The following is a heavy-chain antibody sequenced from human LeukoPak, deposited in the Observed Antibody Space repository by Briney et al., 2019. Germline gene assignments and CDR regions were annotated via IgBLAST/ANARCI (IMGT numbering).Heavy chain of an antibody. J-gene: IGHJ4*02. V-gene: IGHV3-30*02. CDR2: IPYDGSNK. D-gene: IGHD6-25*01. CDR3: ARDRLSRFDY. Sequence: GGSLRLSCAASGFTFSNFGMHWVRQAPGQGLEWVTFIPYDGSNKYYADSVKGRFTISRDNSKNTLSLQMNSLRAEDTAIYYCARDRLSRFDYWGQGTLVTVSS. CDR1: GFTFSNFG.